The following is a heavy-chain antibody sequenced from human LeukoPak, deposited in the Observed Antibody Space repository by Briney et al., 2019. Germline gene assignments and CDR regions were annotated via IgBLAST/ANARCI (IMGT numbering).Heavy chain of an antibody. Sequence: PSETLSLTCAVSGYSISTGYFRGWIRQSPGQGLEWIGSIFHSGSASYNPSFKSRVTLSVDTSKNEFSLKLTSVTATDTAIYYCASPRGTYIDYWGQGPLVTVSS. V-gene: IGHV4-38-2*01. CDR3: ASPRGTYIDY. CDR1: GYSISTGYF. CDR2: IFHSGSA. J-gene: IGHJ4*02. D-gene: IGHD3-16*01.